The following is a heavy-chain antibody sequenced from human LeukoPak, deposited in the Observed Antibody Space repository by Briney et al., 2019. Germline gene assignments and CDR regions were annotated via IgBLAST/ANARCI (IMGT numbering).Heavy chain of an antibody. CDR3: AKDSSYYYGSGSYYPTYYYYYMDV. CDR2: ISSSGSTI. D-gene: IGHD3-10*01. Sequence: GGSLRLSCAASGITFSDYYMSWIRQAPGKGLEWVSYISSSGSTIYYADSVKGRFTISRDNAKNSLYLQMNSLRAEDTAVYYCAKDSSYYYGSGSYYPTYYYYYMDVWGKGTTVTVSS. J-gene: IGHJ6*03. CDR1: GITFSDYY. V-gene: IGHV3-11*04.